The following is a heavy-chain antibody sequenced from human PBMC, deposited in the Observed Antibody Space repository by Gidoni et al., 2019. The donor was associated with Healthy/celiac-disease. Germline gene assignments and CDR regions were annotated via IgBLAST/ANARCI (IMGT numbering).Heavy chain of an antibody. Sequence: EVQLVESGGGLVKPGGSLSLSCAASGFTFSSYSMTWVRQAPGKGLEWGSSISSSSSYIYYADSVKGRFTISRDNAKNSLYLQMNSLRAEDTAVYYCAAGNLNREFDPWGQGTLVTVSS. CDR2: ISSSSSYI. CDR3: AAGNLNREFDP. V-gene: IGHV3-21*01. CDR1: GFTFSSYS. D-gene: IGHD3-10*01. J-gene: IGHJ5*02.